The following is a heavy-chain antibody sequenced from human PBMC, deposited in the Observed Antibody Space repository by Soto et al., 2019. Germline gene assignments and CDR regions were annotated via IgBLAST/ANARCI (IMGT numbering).Heavy chain of an antibody. CDR2: ISGYNGNT. CDR3: AREGQAPYDDYGMDV. J-gene: IGHJ6*02. V-gene: IGHV1-18*01. D-gene: IGHD3-22*01. Sequence: QVQVVQSGDEVKKPGASVKVSCKASGYSFTNYGFSWVRQAPGQGLEWMGWISGYNGNTKYAEKFQGRVTMTTDTSTCTAHMELRSLRSDDTAVYYCAREGQAPYDDYGMDVWGQGTAVTVSS. CDR1: GYSFTNYG.